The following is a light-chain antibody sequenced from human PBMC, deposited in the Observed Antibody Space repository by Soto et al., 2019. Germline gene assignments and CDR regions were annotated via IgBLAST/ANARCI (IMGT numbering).Light chain of an antibody. V-gene: IGLV2-14*01. CDR2: EVS. CDR3: SSYTSGSTIVV. Sequence: QSALTQPASVSGSPGQSITISCTGTSSDVGGYNYVSWYQQHPGKAPKLMIYEVSNRPSEVSNRFSGSKSGNTASLTISGLQAEDEGNYYCSSYTSGSTIVVFGGGTKVTVL. J-gene: IGLJ2*01. CDR1: SSDVGGYNY.